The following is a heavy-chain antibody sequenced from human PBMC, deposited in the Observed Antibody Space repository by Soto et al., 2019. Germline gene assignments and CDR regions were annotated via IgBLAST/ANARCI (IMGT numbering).Heavy chain of an antibody. J-gene: IGHJ6*03. Sequence: ASVKVSCKASGYTFTGYYMHWVRQAPGQGLEWMGWINPNSGGTNYAQKFQGWVTMTRDTSISTAYMELGKLRSDDTAVYYCARAGTPSSGSGSYYLIPYYYMDVWGKGTTVTVSS. V-gene: IGHV1-2*04. CDR1: GYTFTGYY. CDR3: ARAGTPSSGSGSYYLIPYYYMDV. CDR2: INPNSGGT. D-gene: IGHD3-10*01.